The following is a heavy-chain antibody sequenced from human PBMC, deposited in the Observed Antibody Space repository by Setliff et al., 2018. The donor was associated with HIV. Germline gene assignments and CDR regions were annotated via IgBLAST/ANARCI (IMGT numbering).Heavy chain of an antibody. CDR3: AKCLGWLQLGSVFDI. CDR1: GFSIENFD. J-gene: IGHJ3*02. V-gene: IGHV3-23*01. CDR2: VSGGGGST. D-gene: IGHD1-1*01. Sequence: GGSLRLSCTVVGFSIENFDMNWVRQAPGKGLEWVSTVSGGGGSTYYADSVKGRFTISRDNSKNTLYLQMNSLRAEDTAVYYCAKCLGWLQLGSVFDIWGQGTMVTVSS.